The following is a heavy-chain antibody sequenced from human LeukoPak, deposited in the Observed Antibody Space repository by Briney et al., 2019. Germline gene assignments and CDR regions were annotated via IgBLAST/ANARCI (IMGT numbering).Heavy chain of an antibody. V-gene: IGHV3-30-3*01. CDR1: GFTFSSYA. D-gene: IGHD2-21*01. CDR2: ISYDGSNK. J-gene: IGHJ5*02. CDR3: AKGAYNPFGP. Sequence: GGSLRLSCAASGFTFSSYAMHWVRQAPGKGLEWVAVISYDGSNKYYADSVKGRFTISRDNSKNTLYLQMNSLRAEDTAVYYCAKGAYNPFGPWGQGTLVTVSS.